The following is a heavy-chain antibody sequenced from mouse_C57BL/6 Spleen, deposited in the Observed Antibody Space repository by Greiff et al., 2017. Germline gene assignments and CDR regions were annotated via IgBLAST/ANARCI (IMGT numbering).Heavy chain of an antibody. J-gene: IGHJ3*01. CDR3: ARSDYGYSWFAY. Sequence: VQLQQSGPELVKPGASVKISCKASGYSFTGYYMNWVKQSPEKSLEWIGEINPSTGGTTYNQKFKAKATLTVDKSSSTAYMQLKSLTSEDSAVYDCARSDYGYSWFAYWGQGTLVTVSA. CDR2: INPSTGGT. D-gene: IGHD2-2*01. V-gene: IGHV1-42*01. CDR1: GYSFTGYY.